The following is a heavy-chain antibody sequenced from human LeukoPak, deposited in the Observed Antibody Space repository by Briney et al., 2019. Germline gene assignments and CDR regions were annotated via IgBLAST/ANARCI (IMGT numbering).Heavy chain of an antibody. CDR2: IRYDGSNK. CDR1: GFTFSSYG. V-gene: IGHV3-30*02. Sequence: GGSLRLSCAASGFTFSSYGMHWVRQAPGKGLEWVAFIRYDGSNKYYADSVKGRFTISRDNSKNTLYLQMNSLRAEDTAVYHCAKRHNEEGRLDYWGQGTLVTVSS. D-gene: IGHD3-10*01. J-gene: IGHJ4*02. CDR3: AKRHNEEGRLDY.